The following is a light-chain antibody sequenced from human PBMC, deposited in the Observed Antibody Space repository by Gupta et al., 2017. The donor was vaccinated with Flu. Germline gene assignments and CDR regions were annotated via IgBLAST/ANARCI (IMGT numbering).Light chain of an antibody. J-gene: IGKJ2*03. CDR3: QHDGGSPS. CDR1: QSVSSNY. V-gene: IGKV3-20*01. Sequence: EIVFTQSPGTLSLSPGERATLSCRASQSVSSNYFDWYQQKPGQAPRLIIYVASCRASGTPDRFSGGGSATDFTLTSSLREDEDFAVYYLQHDGGSPSLGEGTKLEIK. CDR2: VAS.